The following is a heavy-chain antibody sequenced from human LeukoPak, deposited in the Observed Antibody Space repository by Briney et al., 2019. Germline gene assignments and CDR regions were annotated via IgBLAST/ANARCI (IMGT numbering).Heavy chain of an antibody. CDR3: VSAYCGGDCYHSLLTN. D-gene: IGHD2-21*02. CDR2: IYYSGST. J-gene: IGHJ4*02. V-gene: IGHV4-39*07. CDR1: GGSISSSSYY. Sequence: SETLSLTCTVSGGSISSSSYYWGWIRQPPGKGLEWIGSIYYSGSTYYNPSLKSRVTIPMDRSKNQFSLRLTSMTAADTAVYYCVSAYCGGDCYHSLLTNWGQGILVTVSS.